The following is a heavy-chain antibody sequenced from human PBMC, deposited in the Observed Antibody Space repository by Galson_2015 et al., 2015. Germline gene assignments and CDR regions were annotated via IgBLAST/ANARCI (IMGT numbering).Heavy chain of an antibody. CDR1: GLTFSRYV. CDR3: AKDAMVQGIKPYYFDY. CDR2: ISGSGGST. D-gene: IGHD3-10*01. Sequence: SLRLSCAASGLTFSRYVMTWVRQAPGKGLEWVSSISGSGGSTYYADSVRGRFTISRDNSKNTLYLQINILRAEDTAIYYCAKDAMVQGIKPYYFDYWGQGTLVTVSS. V-gene: IGHV3-23*01. J-gene: IGHJ4*02.